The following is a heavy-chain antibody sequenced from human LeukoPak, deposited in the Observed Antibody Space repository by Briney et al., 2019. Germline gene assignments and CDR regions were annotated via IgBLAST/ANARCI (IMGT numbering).Heavy chain of an antibody. Sequence: GGSLRLSCAASGLTFNNYWMHWVRQAPGKGLVWVSRIRTDGLETSYADSVKGRFTVSRDNAKNTLYLQMNSLRAEDTAVYYCARRGYCSSTSCPGYDYWGQGTLVTVSS. CDR3: ARRGYCSSTSCPGYDY. D-gene: IGHD2-2*01. CDR2: IRTDGLET. CDR1: GLTFNNYW. J-gene: IGHJ4*02. V-gene: IGHV3-74*01.